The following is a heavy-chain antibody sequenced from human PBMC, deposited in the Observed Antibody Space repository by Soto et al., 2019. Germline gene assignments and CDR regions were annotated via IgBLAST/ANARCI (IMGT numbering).Heavy chain of an antibody. D-gene: IGHD2-15*01. CDR2: ISYRGST. Sequence: QVQLQGSGPGLVKPSQTLSLTCSVSGDSITSGGYYWSWIRQHPGKALEWIGYISYRGSTYYNPSLLSRASISVDTSKNQFALKLSSVTAADTAVYYCARVGHCSGGSCPWFDPWGQGILVTVSS. J-gene: IGHJ5*02. V-gene: IGHV4-31*03. CDR3: ARVGHCSGGSCPWFDP. CDR1: GDSITSGGYY.